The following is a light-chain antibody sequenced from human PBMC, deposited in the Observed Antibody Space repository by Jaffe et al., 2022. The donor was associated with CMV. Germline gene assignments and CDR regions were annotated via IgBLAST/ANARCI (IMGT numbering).Light chain of an antibody. CDR3: NSRDSSGNW. Sequence: SSELTQDPAVSVALGQTVRITCQGDSLRGYYASWYQQKPGQAPVLVIYSTINRPSGIPDRFSGSSSGNTASLTITGAQAEDEADYYCNSRDSSGNWFGGGTKLTVL. CDR1: SLRGYY. CDR2: STI. J-gene: IGLJ3*02. V-gene: IGLV3-19*01.